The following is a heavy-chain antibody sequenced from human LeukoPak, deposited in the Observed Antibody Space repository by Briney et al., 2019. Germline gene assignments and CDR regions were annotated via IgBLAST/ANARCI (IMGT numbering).Heavy chain of an antibody. J-gene: IGHJ4*02. CDR2: IWYDGSNK. Sequence: GGSLRLSCAASGFTFSSYGMHWVRQAPGKGLEWVAVIWYDGSNKYYADSVKGRFTISRDNSKNTLYLQMNSLRAEDTAVYYCARDNSIGARKYDYWGQGTLVTVSS. CDR1: GFTFSSYG. CDR3: ARDNSIGARKYDY. D-gene: IGHD6-6*01. V-gene: IGHV3-33*01.